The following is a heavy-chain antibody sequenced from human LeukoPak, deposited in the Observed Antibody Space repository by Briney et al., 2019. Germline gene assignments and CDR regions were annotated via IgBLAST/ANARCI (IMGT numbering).Heavy chain of an antibody. J-gene: IGHJ5*02. Sequence: GGSLRLSCTTSAFAFSNYEMHWVRQAPGKGLEWVSYISTVGSTIYYSDSVKGRFTISRDNAKNSLYLQMNSLRAEDTAVYYCARDNRYSIFNWFDPWGQGTLVTVSS. CDR1: AFAFSNYE. D-gene: IGHD6-13*01. CDR2: ISTVGSTI. CDR3: ARDNRYSIFNWFDP. V-gene: IGHV3-48*03.